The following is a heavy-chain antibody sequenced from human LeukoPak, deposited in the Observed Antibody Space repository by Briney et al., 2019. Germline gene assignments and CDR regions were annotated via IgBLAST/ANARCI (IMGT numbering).Heavy chain of an antibody. CDR2: ISAYNGNT. D-gene: IGHD2-15*01. V-gene: IGHV1-18*01. CDR3: ARAPGPYCSGGSCTWFDP. CDR1: GYTFTSYG. Sequence: ASVKVSYKASGYTFTSYGISWVRQAPGQGLEWMGWISAYNGNTNYAQKLQGRVTMTTDTSTSTAYMELRSLRSDDTAVYYCARAPGPYCSGGSCTWFDPWGQGTLVTVSS. J-gene: IGHJ5*02.